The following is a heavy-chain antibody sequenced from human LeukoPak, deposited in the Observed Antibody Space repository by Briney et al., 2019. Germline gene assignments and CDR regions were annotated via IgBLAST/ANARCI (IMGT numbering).Heavy chain of an antibody. CDR2: ISSSGSTI. CDR1: GFTFSSYE. Sequence: GGSLRLSCAASGFTFSSYEMNWVRQAPGKGLEWVSYISSSGSTIYYADSVKGRFTISRDNAKNSLYLQMNSLRAEDTAVYYCAGSMVRGVIPYYWGQGTLVTVSS. J-gene: IGHJ4*02. CDR3: AGSMVRGVIPYY. D-gene: IGHD3-10*01. V-gene: IGHV3-48*03.